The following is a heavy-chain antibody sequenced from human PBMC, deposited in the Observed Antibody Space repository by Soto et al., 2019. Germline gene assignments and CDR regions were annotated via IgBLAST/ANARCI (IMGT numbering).Heavy chain of an antibody. V-gene: IGHV3-21*01. J-gene: IGHJ6*02. Sequence: EVQLVESGGGLVKPGGSLRLSCAASGFTFSSYSMNWVRQAPGKGLEWVSSISSSSSYIYYADSVKGRFTISRDNAKNSLYLQMNSLRAEDTAVYYCARTKGYNWNDVGTSMDVWGQGTTVTVSS. D-gene: IGHD1-1*01. CDR3: ARTKGYNWNDVGTSMDV. CDR1: GFTFSSYS. CDR2: ISSSSSYI.